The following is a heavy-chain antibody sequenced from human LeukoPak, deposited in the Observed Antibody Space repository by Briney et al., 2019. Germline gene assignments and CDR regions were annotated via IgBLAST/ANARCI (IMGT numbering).Heavy chain of an antibody. CDR3: VSGTGTSPIDY. D-gene: IGHD1-1*01. Sequence: GASVKVSCKASGYTFTSHYMHWVRQAPGQGLEWMGIINPGGGSTTYAQKFQGRVTMTRNTSISKAYMELSSLRSEDTAVYYCVSGTGTSPIDYWGQGTLVTVSS. J-gene: IGHJ4*02. V-gene: IGHV1-46*01. CDR2: INPGGGST. CDR1: GYTFTSHY.